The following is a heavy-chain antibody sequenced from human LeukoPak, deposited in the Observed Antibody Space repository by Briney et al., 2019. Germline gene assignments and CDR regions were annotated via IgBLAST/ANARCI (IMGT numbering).Heavy chain of an antibody. CDR2: ISGSGGST. Sequence: GGSLRLSCAASGFTFSSYAMSWVRQAPGKGLEWVSAISGSGGSTYYADSVKGRFTISRDNSKNTLYLQMNSLRAEDTAVYYCARDPSRGAYGDYDLAFDYWGQGTLVTVPS. CDR3: ARDPSRGAYGDYDLAFDY. D-gene: IGHD4-17*01. CDR1: GFTFSSYA. V-gene: IGHV3-23*01. J-gene: IGHJ4*02.